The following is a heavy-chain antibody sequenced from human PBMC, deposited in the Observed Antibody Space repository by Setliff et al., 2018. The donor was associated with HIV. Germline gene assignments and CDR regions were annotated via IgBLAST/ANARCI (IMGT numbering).Heavy chain of an antibody. CDR1: GESFSGYD. CDR3: ARGKWLVRSFLLDY. D-gene: IGHD6-19*01. V-gene: IGHV4-34*01. CDR2: INHSGRT. J-gene: IGHJ4*02. Sequence: SETLSLTCAVYGESFSGYDWTWIRQPPGEGLEWIGEINHSGRTNYSPSLKSRVTISVDTSKNQFSLRLNSVTASDTAVYYCARGKWLVRSFLLDYWGQGSLVTVSS.